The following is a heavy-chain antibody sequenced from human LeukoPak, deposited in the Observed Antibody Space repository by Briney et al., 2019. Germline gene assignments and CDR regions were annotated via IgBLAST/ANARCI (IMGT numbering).Heavy chain of an antibody. J-gene: IGHJ4*02. V-gene: IGHV1-69*05. Sequence: SVKVSRKASGGTFSSYAISWVRQAPGQGLEWMGGIIPIFGTANYAQKFQGRVTITTDESTSTAYMELSSLRSEDTAVYYCARGGYCSSTSCYTPTDYWGQGTLVTVSS. D-gene: IGHD2-2*02. CDR3: ARGGYCSSTSCYTPTDY. CDR2: IIPIFGTA. CDR1: GGTFSSYA.